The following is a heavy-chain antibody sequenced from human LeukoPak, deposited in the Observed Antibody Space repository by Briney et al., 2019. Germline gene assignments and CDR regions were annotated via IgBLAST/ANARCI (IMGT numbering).Heavy chain of an antibody. J-gene: IGHJ4*02. CDR2: IYHSGST. Sequence: SETLSLTCAVSGYSISSSYYWGWIRQPPGKGLEWIGSIYHSGSTYYNPSLKSRVTISVDTSKNQFSLKLSSVTAADTAVYCCASYVDTAMVCDYWGQGTLVTVSS. CDR3: ASYVDTAMVCDY. CDR1: GYSISSSYY. V-gene: IGHV4-38-2*01. D-gene: IGHD5-18*01.